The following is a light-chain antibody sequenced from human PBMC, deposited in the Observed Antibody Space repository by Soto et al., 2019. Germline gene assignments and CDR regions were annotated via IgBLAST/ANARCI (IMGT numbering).Light chain of an antibody. CDR3: QQYGDGNSPRYS. V-gene: IGKV3-20*01. CDR1: QSISSIY. Sequence: EVVLTQSPGTLSLSPGERVTLSCRASQSISSIYLAWYQQKPGQAPRLLIYATSSRATGIPDRFSGSGSGTDFTLTISRLEPEDFAVYHCQQYGDGNSPRYSFGQGTRLDIK. CDR2: ATS. J-gene: IGKJ2*03.